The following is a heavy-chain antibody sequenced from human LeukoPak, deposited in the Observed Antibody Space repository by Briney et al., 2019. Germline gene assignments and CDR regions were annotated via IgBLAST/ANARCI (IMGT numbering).Heavy chain of an antibody. Sequence: GASVKVSCRTSGYTFTAHYIHWVRQAPGQGLEWMGWIDPNSGGTNYAQKFLGSVTMTGDTSINTAFMEIRRLRSDDTAIYYCARGRGTTMVRGVITNYFDLWGRGSLVTVSS. CDR2: IDPNSGGT. V-gene: IGHV1-2*02. J-gene: IGHJ2*01. D-gene: IGHD3-10*01. CDR3: ARGRGTTMVRGVITNYFDL. CDR1: GYTFTAHY.